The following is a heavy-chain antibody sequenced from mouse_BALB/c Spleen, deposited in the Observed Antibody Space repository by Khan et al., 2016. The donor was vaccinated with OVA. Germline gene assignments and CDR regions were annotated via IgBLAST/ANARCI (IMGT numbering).Heavy chain of an antibody. J-gene: IGHJ2*01. CDR2: INTYTGEP. V-gene: IGHV9-3-1*01. CDR1: GYTFTNYV. CDR3: TRFHGGF. Sequence: IQLVQSGPELKKPGETVKISCKASGYTFTNYVMNWVKQAPGKGLKWMGWINTYTGEPTYADDFKGRFAFYLETSASTAYLQINNLKNEDTATYFCTRFHGGFWGQGTTLTVSS.